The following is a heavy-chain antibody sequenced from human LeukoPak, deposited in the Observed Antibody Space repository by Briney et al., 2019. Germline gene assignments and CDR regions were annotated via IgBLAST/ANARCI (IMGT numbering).Heavy chain of an antibody. CDR2: IWYDGSNK. CDR3: ARDRYGSANWFDP. CDR1: GFTFSSYG. J-gene: IGHJ5*02. Sequence: GGSLRLSCVASGFTFSSYGMHWVRQAPGKGLEWVAVIWYDGSNKYYADSVKGRFTISRDNSKNTLYLQTNSLRAEDTAVYYCARDRYGSANWFDPWGQGTLVTVSS. D-gene: IGHD3-10*01. V-gene: IGHV3-33*01.